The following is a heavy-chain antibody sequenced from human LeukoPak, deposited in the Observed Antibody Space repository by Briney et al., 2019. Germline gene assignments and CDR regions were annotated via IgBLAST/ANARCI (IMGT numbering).Heavy chain of an antibody. CDR3: ASGVEVGPVYFDY. Sequence: QPGGSLRLSCAASGFTVSSKYMSWVGQAPGKGLEGVSVLYSGGNIYYADSVKGRFTISRDNSKNTVNLQMNSLRAEDTAVYYCASGVEVGPVYFDYWGQGTLVTVSS. CDR2: LYSGGNI. V-gene: IGHV3-66*01. D-gene: IGHD2-2*01. J-gene: IGHJ4*02. CDR1: GFTVSSKY.